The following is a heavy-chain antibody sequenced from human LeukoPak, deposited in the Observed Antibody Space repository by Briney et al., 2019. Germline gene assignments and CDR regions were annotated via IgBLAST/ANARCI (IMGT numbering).Heavy chain of an antibody. J-gene: IGHJ4*02. CDR1: GFTFDDYA. CDR3: ARHGDNVLRYFDWLSPFDY. CDR2: ISSSSSYI. V-gene: IGHV3-21*01. D-gene: IGHD3-9*01. Sequence: GGSLRLSCAASGFTFDDYAMHWVRQAPGKGLEWVSSISSSSSYIYYADSVKGRFTISRDNAKNSLYLQMNSLRAEDTAVYYCARHGDNVLRYFDWLSPFDYWGQGTLVTVSS.